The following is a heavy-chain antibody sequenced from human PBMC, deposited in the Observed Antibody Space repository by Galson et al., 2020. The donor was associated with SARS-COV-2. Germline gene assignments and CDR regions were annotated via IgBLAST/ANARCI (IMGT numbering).Heavy chain of an antibody. CDR2: IYHSRIT. D-gene: IGHD3-22*01. CDR3: ARVVGYYDRSGRTPVAYGYLDP. V-gene: IGHV4-30-2*01. J-gene: IGHJ2*01. CDR1: GGSISSGGYS. Sequence: ASETLSLTCAVPGGSISSGGYSWSWIRQPPGKGLEWIGYIYHSRITYYNPSLKSRVTISVDRYNNQFSLKLSSVTAADTAVYYCARVVGYYDRSGRTPVAYGYLDPWGRGTLVTVPS.